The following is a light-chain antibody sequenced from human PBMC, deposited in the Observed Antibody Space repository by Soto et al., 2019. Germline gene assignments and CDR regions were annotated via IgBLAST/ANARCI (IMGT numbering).Light chain of an antibody. CDR3: QQRNIWPTVT. V-gene: IGKV3-11*01. CDR1: QGIGST. Sequence: IVMTQSPATLSVSPGERATLSCRASQGIGSTLAWYQQKPCQTHRLIIYDASNRATGIPARFSGSGSGTDFTLTISSLEPEDFAVYYGQQRNIWPTVTFGQGTRLEIK. J-gene: IGKJ5*01. CDR2: DAS.